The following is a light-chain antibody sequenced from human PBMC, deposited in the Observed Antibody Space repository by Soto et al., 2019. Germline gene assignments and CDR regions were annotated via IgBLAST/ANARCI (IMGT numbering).Light chain of an antibody. CDR3: SSCTGSSTL. CDR2: DVS. V-gene: IGLV2-14*01. Sequence: QSVLTQPASVSGSPGQSITISCTGTSSDVVAYNYVSWYQQHPGRAPQLIIYDVSYRPSGISNRFSGSKSGNTASLTISGLQADDEADYYCSSCTGSSTLFCGGTKLTVL. J-gene: IGLJ2*01. CDR1: SSDVVAYNY.